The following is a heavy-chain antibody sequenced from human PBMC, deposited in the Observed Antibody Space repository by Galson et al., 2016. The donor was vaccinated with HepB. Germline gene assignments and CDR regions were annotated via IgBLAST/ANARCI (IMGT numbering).Heavy chain of an antibody. CDR2: IWYDGSRK. J-gene: IGHJ6*02. CDR1: GFTFSTYG. Sequence: SLRLSCAVSGFTFSTYGMHWVRQAPGKGLGWVAVIWYDGSRKYYGDSVKGRFTISRDDSKDMLYLQMNSLRVEDTALYYCARDSGRYGIDVWGQGTTVTVSS. CDR3: ARDSGRYGIDV. D-gene: IGHD1-26*01. V-gene: IGHV3-33*01.